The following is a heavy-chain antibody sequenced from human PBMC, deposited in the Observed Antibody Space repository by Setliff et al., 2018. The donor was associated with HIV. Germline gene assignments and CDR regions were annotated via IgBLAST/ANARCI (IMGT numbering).Heavy chain of an antibody. Sequence: SQTLSLTCAISGDSVSSNSAAWNWIRQSPARGLEWLGRTYYRSKWYYNYAVSVKSRITINPDTSKNQFSLQLNSVTPEDTAVYYCAKDHPIAASGFDNWGQGTLVTVSS. CDR3: AKDHPIAASGFDN. V-gene: IGHV6-1*01. D-gene: IGHD6-13*01. CDR1: GDSVSSNSAA. CDR2: TYYRSKWYY. J-gene: IGHJ4*02.